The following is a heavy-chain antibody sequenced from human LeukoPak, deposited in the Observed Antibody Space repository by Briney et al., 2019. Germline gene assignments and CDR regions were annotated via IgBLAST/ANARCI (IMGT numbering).Heavy chain of an antibody. D-gene: IGHD5-12*01. CDR3: ARHAQWLRRGFDY. CDR2: IYYSGST. V-gene: IGHV4-39*01. CDR1: RCSISSSSYY. J-gene: IGHJ4*02. Sequence: SEALSLTSTVSRCSISSSSYYWGWIRQPPWKRVERSVSIYYSGSTYYNPSLKSRVTISVDTSKNQFSLKLSSVTAADTAVYYCARHAQWLRRGFDYWGKGTLVTVSS.